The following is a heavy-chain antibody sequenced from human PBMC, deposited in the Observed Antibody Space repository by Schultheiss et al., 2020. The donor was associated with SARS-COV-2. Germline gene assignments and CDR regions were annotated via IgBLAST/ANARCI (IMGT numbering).Heavy chain of an antibody. J-gene: IGHJ4*02. Sequence: GESLKISCAASGFTFSSYSMSWIRQAPGKGLEWVSYISSSSSYTNYADSVKGRFTISRDNSKNTLYLQMNSLRAEDTAVYYCAKDLLGPAADHYYFDYWGQGTLVTVSS. D-gene: IGHD2-2*01. CDR3: AKDLLGPAADHYYFDY. V-gene: IGHV3-21*05. CDR2: ISSSSSYT. CDR1: GFTFSSYS.